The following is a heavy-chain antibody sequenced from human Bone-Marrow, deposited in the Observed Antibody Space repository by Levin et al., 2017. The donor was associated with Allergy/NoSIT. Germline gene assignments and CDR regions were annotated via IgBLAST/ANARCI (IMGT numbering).Heavy chain of an antibody. CDR3: ARDRNVVVVAATFWFDP. D-gene: IGHD2-15*01. Sequence: GGSLRLSCAASGFTFSSYSMNWVRQAPGKGLEWVSSISSSSSYIYYADSVKGRFTISRDNAKNSLYLQMNSLRAEDTAVYYCARDRNVVVVAATFWFDPWGQGTLVTVSS. CDR1: GFTFSSYS. J-gene: IGHJ5*02. CDR2: ISSSSSYI. V-gene: IGHV3-21*01.